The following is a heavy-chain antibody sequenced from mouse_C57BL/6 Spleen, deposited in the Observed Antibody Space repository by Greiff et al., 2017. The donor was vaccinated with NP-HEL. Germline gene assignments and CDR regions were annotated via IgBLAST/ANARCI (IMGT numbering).Heavy chain of an antibody. D-gene: IGHD2-4*01. CDR2: IYPGDGDT. J-gene: IGHJ1*03. V-gene: IGHV1-82*01. CDR3: ARRAYDYEYFDV. CDR1: GYAFSSSW. Sequence: VQLQQSGPELVKPGASVKISCKASGYAFSSSWMNWVKQRPGKGLEWIGRIYPGDGDTNYNGKFKGKATLTADKSSSTAYMQLSSLTSEDSAVYCCARRAYDYEYFDVWGTGTTVTVSS.